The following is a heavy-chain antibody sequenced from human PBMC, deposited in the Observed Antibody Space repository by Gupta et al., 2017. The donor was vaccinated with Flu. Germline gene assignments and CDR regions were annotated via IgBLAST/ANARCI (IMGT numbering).Heavy chain of an antibody. CDR1: GFTFSNHA. Sequence: EVQLLESGGGLVQPGGSLRLSCTASGFTFSNHAMAWVRQTPGKGLEWVSGISGIDTSTYYADSVKGRFTISRDNSKNTLSLQMDSLRADDTAVYYCAKDFGQGLHMDGIVGVPTLDYWGQGTLVVVSS. CDR3: AKDFGQGLHMDGIVGVPTLDY. V-gene: IGHV3-23*01. J-gene: IGHJ4*02. D-gene: IGHD2-2*01. CDR2: ISGIDTST.